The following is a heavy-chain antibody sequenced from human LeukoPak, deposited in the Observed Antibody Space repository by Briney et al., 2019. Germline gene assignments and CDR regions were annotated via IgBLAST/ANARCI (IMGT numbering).Heavy chain of an antibody. Sequence: SSETLSLTCTVSGYSISSGYYWGWIRQPPGKGLEWIGSIYHSGSTYYNPSLKSRVTISVDTSKSQFSLKLSSVTAADTAVYYCARSPSKFGATAMVHFDYWGQGTLVTVSS. CDR2: IYHSGST. CDR1: GYSISSGYY. V-gene: IGHV4-38-2*02. CDR3: ARSPSKFGATAMVHFDY. D-gene: IGHD5-18*01. J-gene: IGHJ4*02.